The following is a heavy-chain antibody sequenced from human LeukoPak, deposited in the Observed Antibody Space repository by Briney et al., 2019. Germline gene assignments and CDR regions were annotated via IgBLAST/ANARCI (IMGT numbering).Heavy chain of an antibody. D-gene: IGHD3-22*01. CDR1: GGSISSSSYY. CDR3: AKHYYDSSGYEAHDAFNI. Sequence: SETLSLTCTVSGGSISSSSYYWGWIRQPPGKGLEWIGSIHYSGSTYYNPSLKSRVTISVDTSKDQFSLKLSSVTAADTAVYYCAKHYYDSSGYEAHDAFNIWGQGTMVTVSS. CDR2: IHYSGST. J-gene: IGHJ3*02. V-gene: IGHV4-39*01.